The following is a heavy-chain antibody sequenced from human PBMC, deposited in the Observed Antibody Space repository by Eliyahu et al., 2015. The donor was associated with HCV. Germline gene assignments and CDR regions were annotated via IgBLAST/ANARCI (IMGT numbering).Heavy chain of an antibody. D-gene: IGHD4-17*01. Sequence: QALLVQPGAELKKXGSSVXVSCKASXXXFXTYAINWVRQAPGQGLEWMGRVIPIFGIINYAQNFQGRVNITADKSTATASMELSSLTSDDTAIYYCARDHMSVRGNHYGGFDYWGQGTLVAVSS. J-gene: IGHJ4*02. V-gene: IGHV1-69*04. CDR1: XXXFXTYA. CDR3: ARDHMSVRGNHYGGFDY. CDR2: VIPIFGII.